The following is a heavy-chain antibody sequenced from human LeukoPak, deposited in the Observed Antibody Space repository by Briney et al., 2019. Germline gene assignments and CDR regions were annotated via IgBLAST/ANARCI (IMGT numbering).Heavy chain of an antibody. CDR3: AKEGPAVAGTSLDY. J-gene: IGHJ4*02. CDR1: GYTFTSYY. CDR2: INPNGGGT. V-gene: IGHV1-46*01. D-gene: IGHD6-19*01. Sequence: ASVKVSCKASGYTFTSYYMHWVRQAPGQGLEWMGIINPNGGGTTYAQKFQGRVTMTSDTSTSTLYMELSSLRSEDTAVYYCAKEGPAVAGTSLDYWGQGTLVTVSS.